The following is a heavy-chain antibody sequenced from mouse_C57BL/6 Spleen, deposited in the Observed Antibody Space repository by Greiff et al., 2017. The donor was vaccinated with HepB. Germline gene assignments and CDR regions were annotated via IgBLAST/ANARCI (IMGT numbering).Heavy chain of an antibody. D-gene: IGHD1-1*01. CDR1: GFTFSNYW. J-gene: IGHJ2*01. V-gene: IGHV6-3*01. CDR3: SSNYGSSYLDY. Sequence: EVKLVESGGGLVQPGGSMKLSCVASGFTFSNYWMNWVRQSPEKGLEWVAQIRLKSDNYATHYAESVKGRFTISRDDSKSSVYLQMNNLRAEDTGIYYCSSNYGSSYLDYWGQGTTLTVSS. CDR2: IRLKSDNYAT.